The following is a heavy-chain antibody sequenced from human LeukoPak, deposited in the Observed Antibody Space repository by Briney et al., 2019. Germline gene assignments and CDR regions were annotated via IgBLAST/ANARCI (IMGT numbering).Heavy chain of an antibody. V-gene: IGHV4-4*02. CDR3: ARVSSSAAGHGWFDP. CDR1: GGSISSSNW. Sequence: SETLSLTCAVSGGSISSSNWWSWVRQPPGKGLEWIGEVHHSGSTNYNPSLKSRVTISVDKSKNQFSLKLSSVTAADTAVYYCARVSSSAAGHGWFDPWGQGTLVTVSS. CDR2: VHHSGST. J-gene: IGHJ5*02. D-gene: IGHD6-13*01.